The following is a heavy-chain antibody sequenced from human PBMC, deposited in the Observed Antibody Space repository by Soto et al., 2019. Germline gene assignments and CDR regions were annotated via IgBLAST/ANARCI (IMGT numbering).Heavy chain of an antibody. Sequence: GSLRLSCAASGFTFSSYSMNWVRQAPGKGLEWVSSISSSSSYIYYADSVKGRFTISRDNAKNSLYLQMNSLRAEDTAVYYCERVGRITIFGVAPGRRNYFDYWGQGTLVTVSS. CDR2: ISSSSSYI. D-gene: IGHD3-3*01. V-gene: IGHV3-21*01. J-gene: IGHJ4*02. CDR1: GFTFSSYS. CDR3: ERVGRITIFGVAPGRRNYFDY.